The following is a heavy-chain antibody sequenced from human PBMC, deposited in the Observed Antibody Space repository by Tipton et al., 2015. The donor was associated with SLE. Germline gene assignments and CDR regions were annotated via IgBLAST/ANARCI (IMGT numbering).Heavy chain of an antibody. Sequence: TLSLTCDVSGGSITNSNWWSWVRQPPGKGLEWIGEIYHSGSTIYNPSLKSRVTISVDKSKNQFSLKINSVTAADTAVYYCARDPRYSSGHYWFDSWGRGTLVTVSS. CDR3: ARDPRYSSGHYWFDS. CDR1: GGSITNSNW. D-gene: IGHD6-19*01. V-gene: IGHV4-4*02. J-gene: IGHJ5*01. CDR2: IYHSGST.